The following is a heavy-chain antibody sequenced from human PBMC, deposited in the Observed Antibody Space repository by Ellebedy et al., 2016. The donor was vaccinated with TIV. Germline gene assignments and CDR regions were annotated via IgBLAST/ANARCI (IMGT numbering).Heavy chain of an antibody. CDR2: IKQDGGER. V-gene: IGHV3-7*03. D-gene: IGHD2-21*02. Sequence: GESLKISCVASGFSFSHYWMAWVRQAPGKGPEWVANIKQDGGERYYVDSVKGRFIISRDNAKNSLDLQMNSLRAEDTAVYYCARDHAYCGGDCYWRLDYWGQGTLVTVSS. CDR3: ARDHAYCGGDCYWRLDY. J-gene: IGHJ4*02. CDR1: GFSFSHYW.